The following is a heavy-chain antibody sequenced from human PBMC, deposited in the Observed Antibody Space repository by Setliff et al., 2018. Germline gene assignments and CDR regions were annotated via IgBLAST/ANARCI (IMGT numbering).Heavy chain of an antibody. CDR1: GASISGYY. Sequence: KASETLSLTCSVSGASISGYYWSWIRQSPTKGLEWIGSLYYSGTTSYNPSLKRRVTMSADTSKRQFFLKLSSGTTADTALYYCAREGDTSGYYYGGGFDYWGQGIPVTVSS. V-gene: IGHV4-59*01. D-gene: IGHD3-22*01. CDR2: LYYSGTT. CDR3: AREGDTSGYYYGGGFDY. J-gene: IGHJ4*02.